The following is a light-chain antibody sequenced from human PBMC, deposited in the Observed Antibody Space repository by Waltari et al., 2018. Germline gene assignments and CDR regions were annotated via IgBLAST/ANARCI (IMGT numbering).Light chain of an antibody. J-gene: IGKJ4*01. Sequence: DIQMTQSPSTLSASVGDRDTITCRARQSVKNNLAWYQQKPGKAPTFVIHKSSRLESGVPSGFSGSGYGTEFTLTISSLQHDDFATYCCQEYDTLPVTFGGGTKVEIK. CDR1: QSVKNN. CDR3: QEYDTLPVT. V-gene: IGKV1-5*03. CDR2: KSS.